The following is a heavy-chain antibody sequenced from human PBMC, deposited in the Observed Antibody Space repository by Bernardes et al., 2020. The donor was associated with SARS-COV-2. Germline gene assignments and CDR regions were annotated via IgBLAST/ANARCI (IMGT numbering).Heavy chain of an antibody. J-gene: IGHJ4*02. Sequence: GGSLRLSCAASGFTLSMYWMHWVRQAPGKGLVWVSHINSDGSGTSYADSVKGRFTISRDNAKNTLYLQMHSLRAEDSAVYFCARDSSVEFDYWGRGTLVTVSS. CDR2: INSDGSGT. CDR1: GFTLSMYW. V-gene: IGHV3-74*01. CDR3: ARDSSVEFDY.